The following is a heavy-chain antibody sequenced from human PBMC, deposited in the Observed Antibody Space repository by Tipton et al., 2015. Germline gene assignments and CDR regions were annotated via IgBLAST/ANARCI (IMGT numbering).Heavy chain of an antibody. CDR2: ISHSGST. CDR3: ARDLEHGMDV. Sequence: GLVKPSETLSLTCAVSAYSISTDYYWGWIRQPPGKGLEWIGTISHSGSTYYNPSLKSRVTISADTSKNQFSLKMSSVTAADTAVYFCARDLEHGMDVWGQGTTVTVS. V-gene: IGHV4-38-2*02. CDR1: AYSISTDYY. J-gene: IGHJ6*02.